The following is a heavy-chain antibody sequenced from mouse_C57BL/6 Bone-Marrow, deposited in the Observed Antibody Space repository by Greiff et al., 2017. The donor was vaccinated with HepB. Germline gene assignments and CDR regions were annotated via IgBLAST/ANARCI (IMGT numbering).Heavy chain of an antibody. Sequence: EVQLQQSGPELVKPGASVKISCKASGYTFTDYYMNWVKQSHGKSLEWIGDINPNNGGTSYNQKFKGKATLTVDKSSSTAYMVLRSLTSEDSAVYYCARNDPAWFAYWGQGTLVTVSA. V-gene: IGHV1-26*01. CDR1: GYTFTDYY. CDR3: ARNDPAWFAY. CDR2: INPNNGGT. J-gene: IGHJ3*01.